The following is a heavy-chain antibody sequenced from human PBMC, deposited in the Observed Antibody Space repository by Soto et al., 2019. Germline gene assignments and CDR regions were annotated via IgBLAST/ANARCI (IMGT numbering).Heavy chain of an antibody. J-gene: IGHJ4*02. CDR3: ARASGYVSGWYHDY. Sequence: GASVKVSCKASGGTFSSDAVSWVRQAPGQGLEWMGGLIPILGTTHYAQKFQGRVTITADESTNTAYMKLSSLRSDDTAVYYCARASGYVSGWYHDYWGQGTRVTVSS. CDR2: LIPILGTT. CDR1: GGTFSSDA. D-gene: IGHD6-19*01. V-gene: IGHV1-69*13.